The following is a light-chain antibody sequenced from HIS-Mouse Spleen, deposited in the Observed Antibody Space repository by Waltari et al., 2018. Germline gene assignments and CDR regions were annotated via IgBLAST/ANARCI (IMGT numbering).Light chain of an antibody. J-gene: IGLJ2*01. CDR1: SSDVGGYNY. Sequence: QSALTQPRSVSGSPGQSVTISCTGTSSDVGGYNYFSWYQQHPGKAPKLMIYDVSKRPSGVPDRFSGSKSGNTASLTISGLQAEDEADYYCSSYAGSNDVVFGGGTKLTVL. CDR2: DVS. V-gene: IGLV2-11*01. CDR3: SSYAGSNDVV.